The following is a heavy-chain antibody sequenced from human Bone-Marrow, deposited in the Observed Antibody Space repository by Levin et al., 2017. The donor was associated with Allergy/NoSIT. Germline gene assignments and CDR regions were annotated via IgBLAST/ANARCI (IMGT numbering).Heavy chain of an antibody. CDR2: IYYSGST. CDR3: AREEGDYGFDY. D-gene: IGHD4-17*01. CDR1: GGSISSGDYY. J-gene: IGHJ4*02. V-gene: IGHV4-30-4*01. Sequence: SQTLSLTCTVSGGSISSGDYYWSWIRHPPGKGLEWIGYIYYSGSTYYNPSLKSRVTISVDTSKNQFSLKLSSVTAADTAVYYCAREEGDYGFDYWGQGTLVTVSS.